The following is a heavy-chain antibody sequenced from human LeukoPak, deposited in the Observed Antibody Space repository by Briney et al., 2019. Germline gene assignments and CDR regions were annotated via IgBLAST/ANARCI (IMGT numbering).Heavy chain of an antibody. D-gene: IGHD6-19*01. Sequence: KFSETLSLTCTVSGGSISSYYWSWIRQPPGKGLEWIGYIYTSGSTTYSPSLKNRVAISVDTSKNQFSLKLSSVTAADTAVYYCARTQGSSSWDYYFDYWGQGTLVTVSS. CDR1: GGSISSYY. CDR3: ARTQGSSSWDYYFDY. V-gene: IGHV4-4*09. J-gene: IGHJ4*02. CDR2: IYTSGST.